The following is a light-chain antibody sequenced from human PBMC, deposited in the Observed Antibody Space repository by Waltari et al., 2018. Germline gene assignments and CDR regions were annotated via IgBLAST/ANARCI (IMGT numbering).Light chain of an antibody. CDR2: GAS. Sequence: EIVLTQSPGTLSLSLGERATVPCRASQSVSRALAWYQQKPGQAPRLLIYGASTRATGIPARFSCSGSVTDFILTISRLEPDDFAVYYCQHYLRLPVTFGQGTTVEI. J-gene: IGKJ1*01. CDR3: QHYLRLPVT. CDR1: QSVSRA. V-gene: IGKV3-20*01.